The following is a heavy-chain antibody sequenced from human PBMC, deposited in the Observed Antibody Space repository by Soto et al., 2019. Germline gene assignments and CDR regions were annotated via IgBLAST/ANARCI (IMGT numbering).Heavy chain of an antibody. D-gene: IGHD3-3*01. J-gene: IGHJ4*02. CDR3: ARVSRSGYYPKY. V-gene: IGHV3-33*08. CDR1: GFTFSSYA. Sequence: VQLLESGGGLVQPGGSLRLSCAASGFTFSSYAMSWVRQAPGKGLEWVAVIWYDGSNKYYADSVKGRFTISRDNSKNTLYLQMSSLRAEDTAVYYCARVSRSGYYPKYWGQGTLVTVSS. CDR2: IWYDGSNK.